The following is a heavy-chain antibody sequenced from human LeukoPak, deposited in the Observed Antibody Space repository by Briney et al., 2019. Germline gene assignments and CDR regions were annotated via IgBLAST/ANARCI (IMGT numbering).Heavy chain of an antibody. CDR3: ARGFRIAARLRPPKGFDY. D-gene: IGHD6-6*01. CDR2: IYYSGST. Sequence: SETLSLTCTVSGGSISSSSYYWGWIRQPPGKGLEWIGSIYYSGSTYYNPSLKSRVTISVDTSKNQFSLKLSSVTAADTAVYYCARGFRIAARLRPPKGFDYWGQGTLVTVSS. CDR1: GGSISSSSYY. V-gene: IGHV4-39*07. J-gene: IGHJ4*02.